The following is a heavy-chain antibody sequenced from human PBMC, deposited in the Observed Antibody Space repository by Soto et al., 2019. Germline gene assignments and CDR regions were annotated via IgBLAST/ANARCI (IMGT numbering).Heavy chain of an antibody. V-gene: IGHV4-59*01. J-gene: IGHJ6*02. CDR2: MSDSGTT. CDR1: GASIRGYF. CDR3: ARVPPEGVGAMHV. D-gene: IGHD3-16*01. Sequence: AETLSLTCTVSGASIRGYFWSWIRRPPGKGLEWIGYMSDSGTTDYNPSLKSRVSISLDTSKNRVSLKLSSVTAADTAVYYCARVPPEGVGAMHVWGRGTRVTAS.